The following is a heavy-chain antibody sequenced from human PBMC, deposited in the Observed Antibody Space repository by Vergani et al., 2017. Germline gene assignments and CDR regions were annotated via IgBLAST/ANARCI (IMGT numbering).Heavy chain of an antibody. CDR2: IRYDGTNK. D-gene: IGHD3-10*01. CDR3: AKVGGSGSYSDY. V-gene: IGHV3-30*02. Sequence: VQLLESGGDLVQPGGSLRLSCAASGFTFSSYGMHWVRQAPGKGLEWVAFIRYDGTNKHYADSVKGRFTISRDNSKNTLYLQMNSLRGEDTAVYYCAKVGGSGSYSDYWGQGTLVTVSS. CDR1: GFTFSSYG. J-gene: IGHJ4*02.